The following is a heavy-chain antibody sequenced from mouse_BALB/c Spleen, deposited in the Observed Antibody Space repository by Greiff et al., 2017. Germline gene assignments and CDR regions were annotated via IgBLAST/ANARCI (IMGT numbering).Heavy chain of an antibody. Sequence: QVQLQQSGPGLVQPSQSLSITCPVSGFSLTSYGVHWVRQSPGKGLEWLGVIWSGGSTDYNAAFISRLSISKDNSKSQVFFKMNSLQANDTAIYYCARGGGYGSVLYAMDYWRQGTSVTASS. CDR1: GFSLTSYG. V-gene: IGHV2-2*02. J-gene: IGHJ4*01. D-gene: IGHD2-2*01. CDR2: IWSGGST. CDR3: ARGGGYGSVLYAMDY.